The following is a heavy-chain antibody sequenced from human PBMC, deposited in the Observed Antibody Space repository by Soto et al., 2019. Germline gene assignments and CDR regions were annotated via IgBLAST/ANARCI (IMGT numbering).Heavy chain of an antibody. Sequence: QLQLQESGPGLVKPSETLSLTCTVSGGSISSSSYYWGWIRQPPGKGLEWIGSIYYSGSTYYNPSLKSRVTISVDTSQNQFSRKLSSVTAADTAVYYCARRGACSSTSCYTNWFDPWGQGTLVTVSS. D-gene: IGHD2-2*02. CDR2: IYYSGST. CDR1: GGSISSSSYY. CDR3: ARRGACSSTSCYTNWFDP. V-gene: IGHV4-39*01. J-gene: IGHJ5*02.